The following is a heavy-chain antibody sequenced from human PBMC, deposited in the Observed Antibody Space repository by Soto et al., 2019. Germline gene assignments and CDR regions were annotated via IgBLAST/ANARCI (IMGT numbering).Heavy chain of an antibody. CDR2: IYHSGNI. CDR1: GGSMCSARYS. CDR3: DTVPGY. V-gene: IGHV4-30-2*01. J-gene: IGHJ4*02. Sequence: LTYDLRGGSMCSARYSWSWIRQPPGKGLEWIGYIYHSGNIYYNPSLKSRVTISVDRSKNQFSLKLSSVTARGRPVYCCDTVPGYWGERTLVT.